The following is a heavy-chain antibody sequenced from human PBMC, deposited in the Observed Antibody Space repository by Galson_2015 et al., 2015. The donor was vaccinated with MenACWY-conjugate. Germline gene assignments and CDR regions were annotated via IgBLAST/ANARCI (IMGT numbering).Heavy chain of an antibody. D-gene: IGHD3-10*01. Sequence: SLRLSCAGSGFAFSGYAMTWVRQAPGKGLKWVSTINVSGGSTHYADFVRGRVTISRDNSRNTVYLRMNSLRVDDTAVYYCARHMGPSANSYWYGVDYWGRGTLVTVSS. CDR1: GFAFSGYA. V-gene: IGHV3-23*01. CDR3: ARHMGPSANSYWYGVDY. CDR2: INVSGGST. J-gene: IGHJ4*02.